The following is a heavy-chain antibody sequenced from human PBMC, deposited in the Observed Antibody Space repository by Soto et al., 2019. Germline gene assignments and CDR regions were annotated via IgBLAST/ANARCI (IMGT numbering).Heavy chain of an antibody. CDR2: IFSNDAK. V-gene: IGHV2-26*01. Sequence: QGTFKESGPVVVKPTETLTLTCAVSGFSLSNARLGVSWIRQPPGKALEWLAHIFSNDAKSYSTSPSNRLTIFKDTFKSQVVLTMTNVDPIDSGPYPCAPMSDCSRTECYLASFDTWGQRTLGT. D-gene: IGHD2-2*01. CDR1: GFSLSNARLG. CDR3: APMSDCSRTECYLASFDT. J-gene: IGHJ5*02.